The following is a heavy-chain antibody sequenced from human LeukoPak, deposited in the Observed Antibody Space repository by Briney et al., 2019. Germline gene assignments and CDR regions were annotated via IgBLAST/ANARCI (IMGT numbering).Heavy chain of an antibody. CDR3: ARRGDSRGYYDAFDI. V-gene: IGHV3-13*01. CDR1: GFTFSSYN. J-gene: IGHJ3*02. Sequence: QPGGSLRLSCTASGFTFSSYNMHWVRQPTGKGLEWVSAVGTAGDTYYPGSVKGRFTISRENAKNSLYLQMNSLRAGDTAVYYCARRGDSRGYYDAFDIWGQGTMVTVSS. D-gene: IGHD3-22*01. CDR2: VGTAGDT.